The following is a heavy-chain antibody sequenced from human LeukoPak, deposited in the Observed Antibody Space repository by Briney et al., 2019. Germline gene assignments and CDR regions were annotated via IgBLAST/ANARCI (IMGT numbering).Heavy chain of an antibody. CDR1: GFTFSTYW. CDR3: ARIDSRGYASVY. V-gene: IGHV3-74*01. Sequence: GGSLRLSCAASGFTFSTYWMHWVRQAPGKGLAWVSRITSDGRTTTYADSVKGRFTISRDNAKNTLFLQMNSLRAEDTAVYYCARIDSRGYASVYWGQGTLVTVSS. CDR2: ITSDGRTT. J-gene: IGHJ4*02. D-gene: IGHD3-22*01.